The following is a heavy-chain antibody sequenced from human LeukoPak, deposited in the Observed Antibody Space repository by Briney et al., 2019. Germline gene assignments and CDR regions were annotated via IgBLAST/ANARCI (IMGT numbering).Heavy chain of an antibody. CDR3: ARHLTIFGVVSETHDAFDI. Sequence: KTSETLSLTCTVSGGSISSSSYYWGWIRQPPGKGLEWIGSIYYTGSTYFNPSLKSRVTISVGTSKNQFSLKLSSVTATDTAVYYCARHLTIFGVVSETHDAFDIWGQGTMVTVSS. D-gene: IGHD3-3*01. V-gene: IGHV4-39*01. CDR1: GGSISSSSYY. CDR2: IYYTGST. J-gene: IGHJ3*02.